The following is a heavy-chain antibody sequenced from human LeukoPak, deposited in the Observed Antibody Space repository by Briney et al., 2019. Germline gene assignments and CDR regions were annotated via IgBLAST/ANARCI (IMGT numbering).Heavy chain of an antibody. CDR2: INPDSGGT. CDR1: GYGFTGYF. CDR3: VRDLFFAAAEREGDDY. J-gene: IGHJ4*02. Sequence: GASVKVSCKASGYGFTGYFMHWVRQAPGQGLEWMGWINPDSGGTNYAQKFRGRVTLTRDTSIYTAYIELSRLRSDDTAVYYCVRDLFFAAAEREGDDYWGQGTLVTVSS. D-gene: IGHD6-13*01. V-gene: IGHV1-2*02.